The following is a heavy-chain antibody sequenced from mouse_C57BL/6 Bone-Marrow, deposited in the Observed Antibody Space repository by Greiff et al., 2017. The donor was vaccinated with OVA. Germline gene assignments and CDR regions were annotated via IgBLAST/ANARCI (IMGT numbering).Heavy chain of an antibody. CDR3: ARLYDGRRDAMDY. J-gene: IGHJ4*01. CDR1: GFTFSSYG. V-gene: IGHV5-6*01. CDR2: ISSGGSYT. Sequence: EVKLVESGGDLVKPGGSLKLSCAASGFTFSSYGMSWVRQTPDKRLEWVATISSGGSYTYYPDSVKGRFTISRDNAKNTLYLQMSSLKSEDTAMYYCARLYDGRRDAMDYWGQGTSVTVSS. D-gene: IGHD2-3*01.